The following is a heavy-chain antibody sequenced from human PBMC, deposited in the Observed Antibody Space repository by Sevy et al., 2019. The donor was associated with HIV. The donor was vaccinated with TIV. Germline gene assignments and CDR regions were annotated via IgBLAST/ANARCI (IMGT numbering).Heavy chain of an antibody. CDR1: GGSFSFYG. V-gene: IGHV1-69*13. CDR2: IIPILGTT. J-gene: IGHJ6*02. Sequence: ASVKVSCKAFGGSFSFYGISWVRQATGQGLEWMAGIIPILGTTKYAQKFQGRVTITADESTSTVYMELTSLRSEDTAVYYCARGGPDDILTHYGMDVWGQGTTVTVSS. D-gene: IGHD3-9*01. CDR3: ARGGPDDILTHYGMDV.